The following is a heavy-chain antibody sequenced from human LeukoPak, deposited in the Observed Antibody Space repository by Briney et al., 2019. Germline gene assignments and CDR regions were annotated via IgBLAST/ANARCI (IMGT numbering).Heavy chain of an antibody. Sequence: GRSLRLSCGASGFTFSSFGMYWVRQAPGKGLEWVAVIWYDGSNDDYADSVKGRFTISRDNSKNTLYLQMNSLRAEDTAVYYCARDPSGSAAGGRGDYWGQGTLVTVSS. CDR1: GFTFSSFG. CDR2: IWYDGSND. J-gene: IGHJ4*02. V-gene: IGHV3-33*01. CDR3: ARDPSGSAAGGRGDY. D-gene: IGHD6-13*01.